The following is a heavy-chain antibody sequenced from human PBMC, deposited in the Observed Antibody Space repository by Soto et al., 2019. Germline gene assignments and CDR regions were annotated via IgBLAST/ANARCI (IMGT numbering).Heavy chain of an antibody. Sequence: PSETLSLTCAVYGGSFSGYYWSWIRQPPGKGLEWIGEINHSGSTNYNPSLKSRVTISVDTSKNQFSLKLSSVTAADTAVYYCARDHDFWRGYYFDYWGQGTLVTVSS. V-gene: IGHV4-34*01. CDR1: GGSFSGYY. J-gene: IGHJ4*02. D-gene: IGHD3-3*01. CDR2: INHSGST. CDR3: ARDHDFWRGYYFDY.